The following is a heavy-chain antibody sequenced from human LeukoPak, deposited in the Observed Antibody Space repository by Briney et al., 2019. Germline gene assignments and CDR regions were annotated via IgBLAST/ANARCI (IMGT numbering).Heavy chain of an antibody. CDR3: ARVAYSSGRYYYYYMDV. CDR1: GFTLSSHW. J-gene: IGHJ6*03. D-gene: IGHD5-18*01. CDR2: INTDGGTT. V-gene: IGHV3-74*01. Sequence: GGSLRLSCVATGFTLSSHWMHWVRQAPGKGLVWVSRINTDGGTTIYEDSVKGRFTISRDNANNTLFLQLNSLRAEDTGVYYCARVAYSSGRYYYYYMDVWGNGTTVTVSS.